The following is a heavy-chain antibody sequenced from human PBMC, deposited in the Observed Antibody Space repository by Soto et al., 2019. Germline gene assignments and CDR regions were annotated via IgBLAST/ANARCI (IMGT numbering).Heavy chain of an antibody. D-gene: IGHD3-10*01. Sequence: EVQLLESGGGLVQPGGSLRLSCAASGFTFSSYAMSWVRQAPGKGLEWVSAISGGGGTTYNADSVKGRFNISRDNSKNTLYLQMNSLRAEDTAVYYCAKDQMVRGVLSFHYWGQGTLVTVSS. CDR1: GFTFSSYA. CDR3: AKDQMVRGVLSFHY. J-gene: IGHJ4*02. CDR2: ISGGGGTT. V-gene: IGHV3-23*01.